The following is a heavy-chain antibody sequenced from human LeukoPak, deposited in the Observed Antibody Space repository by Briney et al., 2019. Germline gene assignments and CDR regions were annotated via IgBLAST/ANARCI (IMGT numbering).Heavy chain of an antibody. CDR3: ATTQKYCSSTSCFGLGMDV. Sequence: SETLSLTCTVSGGSISSYYWSWIRQPAGKGLEWIGRIYTSGSTNYNPSLKSRVTMSVDTSKNQFSLKLSSVTAADTAVYYCATTQKYCSSTSCFGLGMDVWGKGTTVTISS. V-gene: IGHV4-4*07. J-gene: IGHJ6*04. D-gene: IGHD2-2*01. CDR1: GGSISSYY. CDR2: IYTSGST.